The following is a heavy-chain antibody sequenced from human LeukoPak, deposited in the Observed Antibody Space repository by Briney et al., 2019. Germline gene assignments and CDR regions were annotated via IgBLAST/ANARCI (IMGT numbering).Heavy chain of an antibody. J-gene: IGHJ6*02. CDR1: GGSISSYY. V-gene: IGHV4-59*01. CDR3: ARVFSFYGMDV. Sequence: SETLSLTCTVSGGSISSYYWNWIRQPPGKGLEWIGYIYYSGGTNYNPSLKSRVTISVDTSKNQFSLKPSSVTAADTAVYYCARVFSFYGMDVWGQGTTVTVSS. CDR2: IYYSGGT.